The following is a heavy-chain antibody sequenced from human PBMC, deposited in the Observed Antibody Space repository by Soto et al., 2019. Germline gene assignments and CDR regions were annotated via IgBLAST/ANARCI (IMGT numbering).Heavy chain of an antibody. CDR3: AISGQTANFDY. Sequence: XDSLKISCKCSGDSFTSYLIGLVLQMPGKGLEWMGIIYPGDSDTRYSPSFQGQVTISADKSISTAYLQWSSLKASETAMYYCAISGQTANFDYWGQGTLVTVSS. V-gene: IGHV5-51*01. CDR1: GDSFTSYL. J-gene: IGHJ4*02. CDR2: IYPGDSDT.